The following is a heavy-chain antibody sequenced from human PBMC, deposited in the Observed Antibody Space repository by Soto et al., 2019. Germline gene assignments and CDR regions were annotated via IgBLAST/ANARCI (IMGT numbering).Heavy chain of an antibody. V-gene: IGHV3-23*01. D-gene: IGHD2-21*02. CDR3: ATLGPRMTPIDY. CDR1: GFTFSNYV. Sequence: PGGSLRLSCAASGFTFSNYVMSWVRQAPGKGLDWVSAISVSGDTTYYADSVKGRFTISRDNSKNTLFLQMNSLRAEDTAVYYCATLGPRMTPIDYWGQGTQVTVSS. J-gene: IGHJ4*02. CDR2: ISVSGDTT.